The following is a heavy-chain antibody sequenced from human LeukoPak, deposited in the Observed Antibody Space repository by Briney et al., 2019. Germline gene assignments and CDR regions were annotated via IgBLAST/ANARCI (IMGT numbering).Heavy chain of an antibody. Sequence: GGSLRLSCAASGFTFSSYWMHWVRQAPGKGLVWVSRINSDGSSTSYADSVKGRFTISRDNAKNTLYLQMNSLRAEDTAVYYCARGYCSSTSCYPFDCWGQGTLITVSS. CDR3: ARGYCSSTSCYPFDC. J-gene: IGHJ4*02. V-gene: IGHV3-74*01. D-gene: IGHD2-2*01. CDR2: INSDGSST. CDR1: GFTFSSYW.